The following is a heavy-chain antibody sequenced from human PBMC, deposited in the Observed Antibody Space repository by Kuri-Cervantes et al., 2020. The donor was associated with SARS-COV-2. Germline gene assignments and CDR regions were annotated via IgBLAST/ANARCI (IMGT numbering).Heavy chain of an antibody. CDR1: GGSISSSSYY. V-gene: IGHV4-39*01. Sequence: SETLSLTCSVSGGSISSSSYYWGWIRQPPGKGLEWIGSIYYSGSTYYNPSLKSRVTISVDTSKNQFSQKLSSVTAADTAVYYCASSIYCSSTSCYTCGHFDYWGQGTLVTVSS. J-gene: IGHJ4*02. CDR3: ASSIYCSSTSCYTCGHFDY. D-gene: IGHD2-2*02. CDR2: IYYSGST.